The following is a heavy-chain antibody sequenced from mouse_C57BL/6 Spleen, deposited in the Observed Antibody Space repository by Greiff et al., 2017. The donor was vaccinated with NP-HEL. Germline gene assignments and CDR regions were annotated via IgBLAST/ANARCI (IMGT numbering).Heavy chain of an antibody. D-gene: IGHD3-2*02. CDR1: GYTFTSYW. J-gene: IGHJ3*01. CDR3: ARGGLRLRRFAY. CDR2: IYPGSGST. Sequence: QVQLQQPGAELVKPGASVKMSCKASGYTFTSYWITWVKQRPGQGLEWIGDIYPGSGSTNYNEKFKSKATLTVDTSSSTAYMQLSSLTSEESAVYYCARGGLRLRRFAYWGQGALVTVSA. V-gene: IGHV1-55*01.